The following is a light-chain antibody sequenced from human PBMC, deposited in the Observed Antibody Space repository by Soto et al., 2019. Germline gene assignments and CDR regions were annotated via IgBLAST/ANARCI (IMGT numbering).Light chain of an antibody. CDR1: QSVSSY. CDR3: QQYNDYSTWT. Sequence: EIVLTQYPGTLSLSPGERATLSCRASQSVSSYLAWYQQKPGQAPRLLIYDASNRATGIPARFSGSGSGTDFTLTISSLQPDDFATYYCQQYNDYSTWTFGQGTKVDIK. V-gene: IGKV3-11*01. CDR2: DAS. J-gene: IGKJ1*01.